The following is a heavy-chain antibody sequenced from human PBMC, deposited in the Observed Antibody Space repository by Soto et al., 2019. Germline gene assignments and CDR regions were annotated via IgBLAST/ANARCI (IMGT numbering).Heavy chain of an antibody. CDR3: ARDRDELVGIFPYYYGMDV. CDR2: ISSSGRTT. Sequence: EVQLVESGGGLVQPGGSLRLSCAASGFTFSSYEMNWVRKAPGKGLEWVSYISSSGRTTYYADSVKGRFTISRDNAKNSLSLQMNSLRADDTAVYYCARDRDELVGIFPYYYGMDVW. D-gene: IGHD2-21*01. V-gene: IGHV3-48*03. CDR1: GFTFSSYE. J-gene: IGHJ6*01.